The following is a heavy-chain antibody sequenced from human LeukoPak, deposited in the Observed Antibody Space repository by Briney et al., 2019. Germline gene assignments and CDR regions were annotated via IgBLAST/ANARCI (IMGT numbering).Heavy chain of an antibody. CDR1: GFTFSSYE. J-gene: IGHJ4*02. Sequence: GGSLRLSCAASGFTFSSYEMNWVRQAPGKGLEWVSYISSSGSTIYYADSVKGRFTISRDNAKNSLYLQMNSLRAEDTAVYYCARSGPLAYCGGDCYDYWGQGTLVTVSS. CDR3: ARSGPLAYCGGDCYDY. CDR2: ISSSGSTI. V-gene: IGHV3-48*03. D-gene: IGHD2-21*01.